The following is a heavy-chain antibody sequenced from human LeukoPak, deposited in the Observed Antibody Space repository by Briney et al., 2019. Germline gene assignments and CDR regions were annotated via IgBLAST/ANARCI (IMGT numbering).Heavy chain of an antibody. J-gene: IGHJ4*02. CDR3: ASGARGAY. Sequence: PGGSLRLSCAASGFTFRTAWMSWVRQAPGRGPEYMANIKEDGSEKCYVDSVRGRFTISRDNANSTLFLQMSSLRVDDTAVYYCASGARGAYWGQGTLVTVSS. V-gene: IGHV3-7*05. CDR1: GFTFRTAW. D-gene: IGHD3-10*01. CDR2: IKEDGSEK.